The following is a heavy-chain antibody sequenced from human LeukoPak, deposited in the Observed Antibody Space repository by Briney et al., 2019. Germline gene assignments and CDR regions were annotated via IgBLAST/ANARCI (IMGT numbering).Heavy chain of an antibody. CDR1: GYTFTNYY. CDR3: ARPGGYSYGYFLDY. V-gene: IGHV1-46*01. CDR2: INPSGGST. Sequence: ASVNVSFKAPGYTFTNYYMHWVRQAPGQGLEWMGIINPSGGSTSYAQKFQGRVTMTRDTSTSTVYMELSSLRSEDPAVYYCARPGGYSYGYFLDYWGQGTLVTVSS. J-gene: IGHJ4*02. D-gene: IGHD5-18*01.